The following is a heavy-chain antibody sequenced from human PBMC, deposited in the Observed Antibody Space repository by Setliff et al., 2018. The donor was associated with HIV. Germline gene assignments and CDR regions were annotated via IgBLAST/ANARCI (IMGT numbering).Heavy chain of an antibody. CDR3: ARVRGDNFWSGSYSLPASDAFDV. Sequence: SETLSLTCSVSGGPMTRNYWSWIRQPPGKGLEWIGYIYYSGTTNYNPSLKSRVTFSVDMSKTQVSLKLTSVTAADTAMYFCARVRGDNFWSGSYSLPASDAFDVWCQGTMVTVS. D-gene: IGHD3-3*01. CDR1: GGPMTRNY. V-gene: IGHV4-59*01. CDR2: IYYSGTT. J-gene: IGHJ3*01.